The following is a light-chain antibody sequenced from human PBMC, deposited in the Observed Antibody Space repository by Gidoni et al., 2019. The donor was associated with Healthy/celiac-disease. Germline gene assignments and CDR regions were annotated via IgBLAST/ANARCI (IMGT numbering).Light chain of an antibody. J-gene: IGKJ2*01. CDR1: QSVSSSY. CDR3: QQDYNLPYT. CDR2: GAS. Sequence: PGERVTLSCRASQSVSSSYLTWYQQKPGQAPRRLIYGASTRATSIPARFSGSGSGTDFTLTISSLQPEDFAVYYCQQDYNLPYTFGQGTKLEIK. V-gene: IGKV3D-7*01.